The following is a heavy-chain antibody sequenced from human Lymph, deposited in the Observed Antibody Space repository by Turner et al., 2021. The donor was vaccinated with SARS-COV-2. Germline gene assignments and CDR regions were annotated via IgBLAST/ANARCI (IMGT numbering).Heavy chain of an antibody. V-gene: IGHV3-53*02. CDR2: IYSGGST. Sequence: EVQLEETGGGLIQPGGSLRLSCAASGFTVSSNYMTWVRQAPGKGLEWVSLIYSGGSTYYADSVKGRFTISRDNSKNTLYLQMNSLRAEDTAIYYCARDLQLYGMDVWGQGTTVTVSS. CDR1: GFTVSSNY. D-gene: IGHD1-1*01. J-gene: IGHJ6*02. CDR3: ARDLQLYGMDV.